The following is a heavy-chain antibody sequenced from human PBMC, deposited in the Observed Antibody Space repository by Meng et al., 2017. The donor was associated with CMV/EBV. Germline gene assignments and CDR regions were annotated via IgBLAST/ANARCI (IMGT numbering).Heavy chain of an antibody. CDR1: GFTFSSYS. CDR3: ASRTAVAEFDY. V-gene: IGHV3-21*01. CDR2: ISSSSSYI. J-gene: IGHJ4*02. Sequence: GESLKISCAASGFTFSSYSMNWVRQAPGKGLEWVSSISSSSSYIYYADSVKGRFTISRDNAKNSLYLQMNSLRAEDTAVYYCASRTAVAEFDYWGQGTLVTSPQ. D-gene: IGHD6-19*01.